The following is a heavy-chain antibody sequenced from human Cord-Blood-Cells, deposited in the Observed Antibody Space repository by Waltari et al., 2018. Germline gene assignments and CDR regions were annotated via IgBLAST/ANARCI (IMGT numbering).Heavy chain of an antibody. CDR3: ARTGRSSWYFDY. Sequence: QVQLQQWGAGLLKPSATLSLTCAVYGGSFSGYYWSWTRQPPGKGLEWIGEINHSGSTNYNPSLKSRVTISVDTSKNQFSLKLSSVTAADTAVYYCARTGRSSWYFDYWGQGTLVTVSS. D-gene: IGHD6-13*01. J-gene: IGHJ4*02. CDR2: INHSGST. CDR1: GGSFSGYY. V-gene: IGHV4-34*01.